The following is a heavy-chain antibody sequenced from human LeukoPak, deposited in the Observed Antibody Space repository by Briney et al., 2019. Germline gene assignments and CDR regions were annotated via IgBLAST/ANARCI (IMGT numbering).Heavy chain of an antibody. D-gene: IGHD6-19*01. CDR2: INHSGST. CDR3: ARGSRVGGSHY. V-gene: IGHV4-39*07. Sequence: SETLSLTCTVSGGSISSGDYYWSWIRQPPGKGLEWIGEINHSGSTNYNPSLKSRVTISVDTSKNQFSLKLSSVTAADTAVYYCARGSRVGGSHYWGQGTLVTVSS. J-gene: IGHJ4*02. CDR1: GGSISSGDYY.